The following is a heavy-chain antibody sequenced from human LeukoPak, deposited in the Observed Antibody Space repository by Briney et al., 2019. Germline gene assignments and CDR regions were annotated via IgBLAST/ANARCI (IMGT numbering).Heavy chain of an antibody. CDR1: GYTFPGFY. CDR2: INHNSGDK. J-gene: IGHJ4*02. CDR3: ARDWKYYTSGIPSGY. V-gene: IGHV1-2*02. Sequence: ASVKVSFKASGYTFPGFYIHWVRQAPGQGLEWMGWINHNSGDKNYAQKVQCRVTMTRYTSISTAYMEMSGLRSDDTAVYYCARDWKYYTSGIPSGYWGQGTLVTVSS. D-gene: IGHD3-10*01.